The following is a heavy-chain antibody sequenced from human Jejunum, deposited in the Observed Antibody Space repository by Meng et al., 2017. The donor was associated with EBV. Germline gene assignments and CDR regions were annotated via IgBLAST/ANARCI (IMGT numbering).Heavy chain of an antibody. CDR1: GFTFNSHT. CDR2: ITDSGGST. J-gene: IGHJ5*02. Sequence: EVQRVESGGGLVQPGGSLSPSCAASGFTFNSHTLSWVRQAPGKGLEWVSAITDSGGSTYYTDSVKGRFTISRDNSKNTLYLQMNSLRAEDTAVYYCAKLTRAWGQGTLVTVSS. V-gene: IGHV3-23*04. CDR3: AKLTRA.